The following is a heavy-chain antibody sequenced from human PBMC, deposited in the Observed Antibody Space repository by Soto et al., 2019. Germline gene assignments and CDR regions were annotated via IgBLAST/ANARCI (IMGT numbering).Heavy chain of an antibody. D-gene: IGHD2-15*01. V-gene: IGHV3-7*01. J-gene: IGHJ4*02. Sequence: EVQLVESGGDLVHPGGSLRLSCAASGFNFRSHWMTWVRQAPGKGLEWVGNINQNGRDHFYVDSVRGRFTISRDNTKNSLYLQMSSLRIEDTAVYYCARGGIVPTPADYWGQGILVTVSS. CDR3: ARGGIVPTPADY. CDR1: GFNFRSHW. CDR2: INQNGRDH.